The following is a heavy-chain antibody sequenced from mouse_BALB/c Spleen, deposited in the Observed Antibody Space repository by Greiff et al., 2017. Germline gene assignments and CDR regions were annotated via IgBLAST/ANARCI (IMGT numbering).Heavy chain of an antibody. CDR3: ARDLNYYGSSYPAY. CDR2: IWGDGST. V-gene: IGHV2-6-7*01. CDR1: GFSLTGYG. J-gene: IGHJ3*01. D-gene: IGHD1-1*01. Sequence: VQLQESGPGLVAPSQSLSITCTVSGFSLTGYGVNWVRQPPGKGLEWLGMIWGDGSTDYNSALKSRLSISKDNSKSQVFLKMNSLQTDDTARYYCARDLNYYGSSYPAYWGQGTLVTVSA.